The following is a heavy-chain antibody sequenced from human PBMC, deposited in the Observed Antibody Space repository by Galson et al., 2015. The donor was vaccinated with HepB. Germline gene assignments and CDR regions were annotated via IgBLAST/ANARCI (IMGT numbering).Heavy chain of an antibody. D-gene: IGHD4-11*01. Sequence: SETLSLTSTVSGGSISSYYWSWIRQPPGKGLEWIGYIYYSGSTNYNPSLKSRVTISVDTSKNQFSQKLSSVTAADTAVYYCARGVSAYSILYYYYYMDVWGKGTTVTVSS. CDR3: ARGVSAYSILYYYYYMDV. CDR1: GGSISSYY. V-gene: IGHV4-59*01. J-gene: IGHJ6*03. CDR2: IYYSGST.